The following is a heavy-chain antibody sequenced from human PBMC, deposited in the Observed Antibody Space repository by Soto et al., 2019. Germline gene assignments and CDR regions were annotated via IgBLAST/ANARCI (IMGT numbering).Heavy chain of an antibody. CDR3: ARESEDLTSNFDY. CDR2: ISSTTNYI. Sequence: GWSLRLSCASSVFTFTRYSMNWVRQAPGKGLEWVSSISSTTNYIYYADSMKGRFTVSRDNAKNSVYLEMNSLSAEDTAVYYCARESEDLTSNFDYWGQGTLVTVSS. CDR1: VFTFTRYS. J-gene: IGHJ4*02. V-gene: IGHV3-21*01.